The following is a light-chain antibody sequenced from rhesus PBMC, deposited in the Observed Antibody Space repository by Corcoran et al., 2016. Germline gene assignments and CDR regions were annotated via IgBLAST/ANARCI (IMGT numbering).Light chain of an antibody. J-gene: IGKJ4*01. CDR2: STS. CDR3: QQDENFPPT. Sequence: DIQMTQSPSSLSASVGDRVTFTCRASQAIKNYVSWYQQKQGKAPKPLIFSTSSLETGVPSRVSGSRAGTDYILTISSLQPEDFATYYCQQDENFPPTFGGGTKVDLK. CDR1: QAIKNY. V-gene: IGKV1-66*01.